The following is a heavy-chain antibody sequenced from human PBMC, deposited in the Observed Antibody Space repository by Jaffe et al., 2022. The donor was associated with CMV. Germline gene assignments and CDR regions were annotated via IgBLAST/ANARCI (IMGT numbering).Heavy chain of an antibody. CDR2: IKQDGSEK. Sequence: EVQLVESGGGLVQPGGSLRLSCAASEFTFSSYWMSWVRQAPGKGLEWVANIKQDGSEKYYVDSVKGRFTISRDNAKNSLYLQMNSLRAEDTAVYYCARDPTSKYYYDSSGYYDYWGQGTLVTVSS. CDR3: ARDPTSKYYYDSSGYYDY. D-gene: IGHD3-22*01. CDR1: EFTFSSYW. V-gene: IGHV3-7*03. J-gene: IGHJ4*02.